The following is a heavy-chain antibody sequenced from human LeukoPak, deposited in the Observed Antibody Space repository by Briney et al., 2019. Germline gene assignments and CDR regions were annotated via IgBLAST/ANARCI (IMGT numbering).Heavy chain of an antibody. J-gene: IGHJ4*02. CDR3: AKASGSSWSYYFDY. D-gene: IGHD6-13*01. Sequence: GGSLRLSCAASGFTFSSYAMGWVRQAPGKGLEWVLAISGSGGSTYYADSVKGRFTISRDNSKNTLYLQMNSLRAEDTAVYYCAKASGSSWSYYFDYWGQGTLVTISS. V-gene: IGHV3-23*01. CDR2: ISGSGGST. CDR1: GFTFSSYA.